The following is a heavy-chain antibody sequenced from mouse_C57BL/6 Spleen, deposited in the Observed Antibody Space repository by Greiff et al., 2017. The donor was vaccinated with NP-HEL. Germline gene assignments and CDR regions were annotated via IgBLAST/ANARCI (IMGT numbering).Heavy chain of an antibody. CDR2: LYPGSGST. V-gene: IGHV1-55*01. CDR1: GYTFTSYW. Sequence: VQLQQPGAELVKPGASVKMSCKASGYTFTSYWITWVKQRPGQGLEWIGDLYPGSGSTNYNEKFKSKATLTVDTSSSTAYMQLSSLTSEDSAVYYCARSGDSYYVLDYWGQGTTLTVSS. D-gene: IGHD2-3*01. CDR3: ARSGDSYYVLDY. J-gene: IGHJ2*01.